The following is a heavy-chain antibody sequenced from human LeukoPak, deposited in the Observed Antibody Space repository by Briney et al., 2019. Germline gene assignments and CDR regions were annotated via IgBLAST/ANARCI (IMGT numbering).Heavy chain of an antibody. Sequence: TGGSLRLSCAASGFTFSSYAMSWVRQAPGKGLEWVSAISGSGGSTYYADSVRGRFTLSRDNSKNTLYLQMSRLRAEDTAVYYCGKLATLVVPLDYWGQGTLVTVSS. J-gene: IGHJ4*02. CDR2: ISGSGGST. V-gene: IGHV3-23*01. CDR1: GFTFSSYA. D-gene: IGHD2-8*02. CDR3: GKLATLVVPLDY.